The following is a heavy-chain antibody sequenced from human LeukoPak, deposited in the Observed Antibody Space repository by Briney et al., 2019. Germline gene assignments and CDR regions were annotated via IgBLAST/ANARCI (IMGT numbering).Heavy chain of an antibody. D-gene: IGHD1-26*01. Sequence: PSETLSLTCTVSGGSISSSSYYWGWIRQPPGKGLEWIGSIYYSGSTYYNPSLKSRVTMSVDTSKNQFSLKLSSVTAADTAVYYCARGIEWELPSSKYMDVWGKGTTVTVSS. J-gene: IGHJ6*03. CDR2: IYYSGST. CDR3: ARGIEWELPSSKYMDV. CDR1: GGSISSSSYY. V-gene: IGHV4-39*07.